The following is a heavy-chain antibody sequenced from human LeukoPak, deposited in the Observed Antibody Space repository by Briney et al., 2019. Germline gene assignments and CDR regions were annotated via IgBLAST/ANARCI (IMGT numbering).Heavy chain of an antibody. CDR2: IYYSGST. J-gene: IGHJ6*02. CDR1: GGSISSYY. Sequence: SETLSLTCTASGGSISSYYWSWIRQPPGKGLEWIGYIYYSGSTNYNPSLKSRVTISVDTSKNQFSLKLSSVTAADTAVYYCARYYYYYGMDVWGQGTTVTVSS. V-gene: IGHV4-59*08. CDR3: ARYYYYYGMDV.